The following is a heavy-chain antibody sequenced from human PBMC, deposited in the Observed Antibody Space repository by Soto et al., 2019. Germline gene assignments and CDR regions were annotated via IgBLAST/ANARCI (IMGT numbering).Heavy chain of an antibody. Sequence: PGGSLRLSCAASGFTFSSYWMGWVRQAPGKGLEWVANIKQDGSEKYYVDSVKGRFTISRDNAKNSLYLQMNSLRAEDTAVYYCAREHYDFWSGPFDYWGQGTLVTSPQ. CDR1: GFTFSSYW. CDR3: AREHYDFWSGPFDY. J-gene: IGHJ4*02. V-gene: IGHV3-7*01. D-gene: IGHD3-3*01. CDR2: IKQDGSEK.